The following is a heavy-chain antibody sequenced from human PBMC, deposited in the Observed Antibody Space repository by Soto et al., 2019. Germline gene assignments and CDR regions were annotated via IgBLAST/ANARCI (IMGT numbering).Heavy chain of an antibody. J-gene: IGHJ4*02. CDR3: AKEEGLLLSYYFDY. V-gene: IGHV3-43*01. CDR1: GFTFADYT. CDR2: MRWDGGST. D-gene: IGHD3-22*01. Sequence: EVQMVEAGGVVVQPGGSLRLSCAASGFTFADYTMHWVRQAPGKGREWVSLMRWDGGSTYYADSVKGRFTIARDNSKNSLYLQMNSLRTEDTAVYYCAKEEGLLLSYYFDYGGQGTLVTVSS.